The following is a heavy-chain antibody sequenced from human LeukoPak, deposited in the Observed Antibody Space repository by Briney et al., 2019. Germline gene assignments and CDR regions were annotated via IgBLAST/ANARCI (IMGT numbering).Heavy chain of an antibody. V-gene: IGHV4-34*01. Sequence: SALLSLTCAVYGESLSKYYWTWIRQSPGKGLEWIGEINHRGSTNHNPSLKSRVTLSVDTSKHQFSLKLTSVTAADAAVYYCASSVGSTDYWGQGTLVTVSS. CDR1: GESLSKYY. D-gene: IGHD1-26*01. CDR2: INHRGST. J-gene: IGHJ4*02. CDR3: ASSVGSTDY.